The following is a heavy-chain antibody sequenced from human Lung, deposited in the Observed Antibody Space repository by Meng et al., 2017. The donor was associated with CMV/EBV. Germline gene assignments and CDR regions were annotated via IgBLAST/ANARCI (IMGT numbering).Heavy chain of an antibody. CDR1: GFTFSSYE. CDR3: ARMGRSAAFDY. D-gene: IGHD6-13*01. CDR2: ISKSGLAI. J-gene: IGHJ4*02. V-gene: IGHV3-48*03. Sequence: GESLKISCAASGFTFSSYELNWVRQAPGKGLEWFSYISKSGLAIYYGDSVKGRFTIFRDNAKNSLYLQMNSLRAEDTAVYYCARMGRSAAFDYWGQGTLVTVSS.